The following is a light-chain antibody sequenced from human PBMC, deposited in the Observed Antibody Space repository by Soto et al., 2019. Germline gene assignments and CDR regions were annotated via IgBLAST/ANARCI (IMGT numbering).Light chain of an antibody. CDR1: QSVSSY. Sequence: IVLTHSPATLSLSPGERATLSCRASQSVSSYLAWYQQKPGQAPRLLIYATSSRATGIPDRFSGSGSGTDFTLTISRLEPEDFAVYYCQQYGSSPKKFGQGTKVDIK. CDR2: ATS. CDR3: QQYGSSPKK. V-gene: IGKV3-20*01. J-gene: IGKJ1*01.